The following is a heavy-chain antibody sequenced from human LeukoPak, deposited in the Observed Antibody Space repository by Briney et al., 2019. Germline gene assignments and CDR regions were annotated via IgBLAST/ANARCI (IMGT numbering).Heavy chain of an antibody. CDR1: GDSVSSNSAA. CDR2: TYYRSKWYN. D-gene: IGHD6-6*01. CDR3: ARDVGIAARPFDY. V-gene: IGHV6-1*01. Sequence: SQTLSLTCAISGDSVSSNSAAWNWIRQSQSRGLEWLGRTYYRSKWYNDYAVSVKSRITINPDTSKNQFSLQLNSVTPEDTAVYYCARDVGIAARPFDYWGQGTLVTVSS. J-gene: IGHJ4*02.